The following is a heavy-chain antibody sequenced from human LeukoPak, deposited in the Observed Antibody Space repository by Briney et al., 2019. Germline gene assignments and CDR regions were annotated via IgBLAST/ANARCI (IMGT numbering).Heavy chain of an antibody. J-gene: IGHJ4*02. Sequence: ASVKVSCKAPGGTFSSYAISWVRQAPGQGLEWMGGIIPIFGTANYAQKFQGRVTITTDESTSTAYMELSSLRSEDTAVYYCASPSRYYDILTGSITLDYWGQGTLVTVSS. CDR2: IIPIFGTA. V-gene: IGHV1-69*05. D-gene: IGHD3-9*01. CDR1: GGTFSSYA. CDR3: ASPSRYYDILTGSITLDY.